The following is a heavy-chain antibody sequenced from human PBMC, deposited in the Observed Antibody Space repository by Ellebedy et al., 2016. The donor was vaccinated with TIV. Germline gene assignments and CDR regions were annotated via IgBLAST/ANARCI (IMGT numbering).Heavy chain of an antibody. Sequence: AASVKVSCKASGYTFTSNYIHWVRQAPGRGLEWMGTINPSDGSTSYAQEFQARVTMTRETSTSTVDMELTSLRSEDTAVYYCARAYNSSDWRLSFIYWGQGTLVAVSS. D-gene: IGHD6-19*01. CDR2: INPSDGST. CDR1: GYTFTSNY. V-gene: IGHV1-46*01. CDR3: ARAYNSSDWRLSFIY. J-gene: IGHJ4*02.